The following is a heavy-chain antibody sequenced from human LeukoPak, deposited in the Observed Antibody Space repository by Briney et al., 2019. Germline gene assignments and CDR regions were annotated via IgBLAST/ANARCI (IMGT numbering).Heavy chain of an antibody. CDR3: ARDLSSNSNWEFDY. Sequence: GASVKVSCKASGYTFTGYYMHWVRQAPGQGLEWIGWINPNSGGTNYAQKFQGRVTMTRDTSISKAYMELSRLTSDDTAVYYCARDLSSNSNWEFDYWGQGTLVTVSS. D-gene: IGHD7-27*01. CDR2: INPNSGGT. J-gene: IGHJ4*02. CDR1: GYTFTGYY. V-gene: IGHV1-2*02.